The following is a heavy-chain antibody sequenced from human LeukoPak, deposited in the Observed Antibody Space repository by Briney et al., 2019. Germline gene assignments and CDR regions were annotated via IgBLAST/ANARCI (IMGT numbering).Heavy chain of an antibody. J-gene: IGHJ5*02. V-gene: IGHV4-38-2*02. CDR2: IYHSGST. CDR3: ARDFPYQLLPNWFDP. CDR1: GYSVSSGYY. D-gene: IGHD2-2*01. Sequence: SETLSLPCTVSGYSVSSGYYWGWIRQPPGKGLERIGSIYHSGSTYYNPSLKSRVTISVDTSKNQFSLKLSSVTAADTAVYYCARDFPYQLLPNWFDPWGQGTLVTVSS.